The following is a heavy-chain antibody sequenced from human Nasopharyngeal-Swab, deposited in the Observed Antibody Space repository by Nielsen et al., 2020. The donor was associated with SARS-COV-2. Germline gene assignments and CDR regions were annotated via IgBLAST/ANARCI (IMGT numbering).Heavy chain of an antibody. CDR2: ISSSGCTI. Sequence: GGSLRLSCAASGFTFSDYYMSWIRQAPGKGLEWVSYISSSGCTIYYADSVKGRFTISRDNAKNSLYLQMNSLRAEDTAVYYCAREPGYDSSGYALGYWGQGTLVTVSS. J-gene: IGHJ4*02. CDR1: GFTFSDYY. V-gene: IGHV3-11*04. D-gene: IGHD3-22*01. CDR3: AREPGYDSSGYALGY.